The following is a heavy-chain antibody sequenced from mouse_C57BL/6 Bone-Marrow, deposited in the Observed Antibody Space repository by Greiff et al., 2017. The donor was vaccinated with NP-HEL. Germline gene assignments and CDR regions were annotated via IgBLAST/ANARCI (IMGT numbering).Heavy chain of an antibody. D-gene: IGHD1-1*01. CDR2: IYPRSGNT. J-gene: IGHJ3*01. CDR1: GYTFTSYG. V-gene: IGHV1-81*01. Sequence: QVHVKQSGAELARPGASVKLSCKASGYTFTSYGISWVKQRTGQGLEWIGEIYPRSGNTYYNEKFKGKATLTADKSSSTAYMELRSLTSEDSAVYFCARSNPMITTVEGFAYWGQGTLVTVSA. CDR3: ARSNPMITTVEGFAY.